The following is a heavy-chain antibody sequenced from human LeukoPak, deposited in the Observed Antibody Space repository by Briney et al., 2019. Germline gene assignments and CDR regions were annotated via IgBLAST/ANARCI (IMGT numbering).Heavy chain of an antibody. CDR1: GFTFSNYA. Sequence: GGSLRLSCTASGFTFSNYAMSWVRQAPGKGLEWVSAISGSGGSTYYADSVKGRFTISRDNSKNTLYLQMNSLRAEDTAVYYCAKAFTMIVVVIPDAFDIWGQGTMVTVSS. D-gene: IGHD3-22*01. J-gene: IGHJ3*02. CDR3: AKAFTMIVVVIPDAFDI. CDR2: ISGSGGST. V-gene: IGHV3-23*01.